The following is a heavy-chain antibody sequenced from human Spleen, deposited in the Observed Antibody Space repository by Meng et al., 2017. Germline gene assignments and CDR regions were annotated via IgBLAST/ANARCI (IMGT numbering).Heavy chain of an antibody. J-gene: IGHJ1*01. CDR1: CCTFISYP. CDR2: VNTHTGKP. CDR3: ARDWQYFQH. V-gene: IGHV7-4-1*02. Sequence: GQLVRSGSGLKKPGALTMVVSKVSCCTFISYPRNWVRQGPGPGLVWVGCVNTHTGKPTYAQGFTGRFGLSLATSVSTASLQISSLTADDTAVYYCARDWQYFQHWGQGTLVTVSS.